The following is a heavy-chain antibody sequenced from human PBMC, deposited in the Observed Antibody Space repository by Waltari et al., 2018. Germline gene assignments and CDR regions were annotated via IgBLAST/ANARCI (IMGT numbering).Heavy chain of an antibody. CDR2: ISSSGSTI. J-gene: IGHJ6*02. V-gene: IGHV3-48*03. D-gene: IGHD4-4*01. CDR3: ARDRRDGYSFYYYGMDV. CDR1: GFAFGSYK. Sequence: EVQLVESGGGLVQPRGSLRLSCAASGFAFGSYKMNWVRQAPCRGLEWVSYISSSGSTIYYADSVKGRFTISRDNAKNSLYLQMNSLRAEDTAVYYCARDRRDGYSFYYYGMDVWGQGTTVTVSS.